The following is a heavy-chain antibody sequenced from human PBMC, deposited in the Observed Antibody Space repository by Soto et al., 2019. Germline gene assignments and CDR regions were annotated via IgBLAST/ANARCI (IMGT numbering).Heavy chain of an antibody. CDR2: IHYSGTS. D-gene: IGHD2-21*01. CDR3: ARHWIAGSSIP. V-gene: IGHV4-39*01. J-gene: IGHJ5*02. Sequence: QVQLQESGPGLVKPSETLSLTCSVSGDSISSSSQYWGWIRQPPGKGLEWIGGIHYSGTSYYNPSLKSRVTIFVDTSKNQLSLKLSSVTAADTAVYYCARHWIAGSSIPWGQGTLVTVSS. CDR1: GDSISSSSQY.